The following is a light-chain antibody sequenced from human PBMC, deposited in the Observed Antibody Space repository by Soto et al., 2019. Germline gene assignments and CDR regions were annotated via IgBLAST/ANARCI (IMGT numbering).Light chain of an antibody. Sequence: DIQMTQSPSSLSASVGDRVTITCQASQDISNYLNWYQQKPGKAPKLLIYDAPNLETGFPSRFSGSGSGTDFTFTISSLQPEDIATYYCQQYDNLPLTCGGGTKVEIK. CDR3: QQYDNLPLT. V-gene: IGKV1-33*01. CDR1: QDISNY. CDR2: DAP. J-gene: IGKJ4*01.